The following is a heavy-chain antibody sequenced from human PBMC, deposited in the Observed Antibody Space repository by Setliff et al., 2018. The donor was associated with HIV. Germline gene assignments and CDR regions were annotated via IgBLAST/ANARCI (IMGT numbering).Heavy chain of an antibody. Sequence: SETLSLTCSVSDYSISTTYFWGWIRQPPGKGLEWIGEINHSGSTNYNPSLKSRVTISVDTSKNQFSLKLSSVTAADTAIYYCARGSPSSSWYGEYAYWGQGTLVTVSS. J-gene: IGHJ4*02. D-gene: IGHD6-13*01. CDR3: ARGSPSSSWYGEYAY. CDR1: DYSISTTYF. CDR2: INHSGST. V-gene: IGHV4-38-2*02.